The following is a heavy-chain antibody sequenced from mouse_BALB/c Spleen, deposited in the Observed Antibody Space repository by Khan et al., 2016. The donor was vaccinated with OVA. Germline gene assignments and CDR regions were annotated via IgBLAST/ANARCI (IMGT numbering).Heavy chain of an antibody. J-gene: IGHJ2*01. CDR2: IYPGNGYT. Sequence: VQLQQSGAELGRPGSSVKLSCKTSGFTFTSYGIKWVKQRPGQGLEWIGYIYPGNGYTVYNEKFQGKATLTSDTSASTAYMQFRSLTSEDSAIYFGPAAYYRNYFDSWGQGTTLTVSS. CDR3: PAAYYRNYFDS. CDR1: GFTFTSYG. V-gene: IGHV1S134*01. D-gene: IGHD2-14*01.